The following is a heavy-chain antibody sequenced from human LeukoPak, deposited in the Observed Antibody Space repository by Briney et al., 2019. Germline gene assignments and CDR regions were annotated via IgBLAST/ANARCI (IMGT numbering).Heavy chain of an antibody. CDR2: ISGSGGST. J-gene: IGHJ4*02. Sequence: PGGSLRLSCAASGFTFSSYAMSWVRQAPGKGLEWVSAISGSGGSTYYADSVKGRFTISRDNSKNTLYLQMNTLRAEDTAVYYCAKGPNIAAASGVDYWGQGTLVTVSS. CDR3: AKGPNIAAASGVDY. D-gene: IGHD6-13*01. CDR1: GFTFSSYA. V-gene: IGHV3-23*01.